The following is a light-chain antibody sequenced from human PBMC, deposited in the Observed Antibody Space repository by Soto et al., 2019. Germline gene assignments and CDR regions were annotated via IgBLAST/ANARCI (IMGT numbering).Light chain of an antibody. Sequence: DIQMTQSPSTLSASVGDRVTITCRASQSISSWLAWYQQKPGKAPKLLIYKASSLESGVPSRFSGSGSGTEFTLTISSLQHDYFATYYFQQYNSYWTFGQGTKVEIK. J-gene: IGKJ1*01. CDR2: KAS. CDR1: QSISSW. V-gene: IGKV1-5*03. CDR3: QQYNSYWT.